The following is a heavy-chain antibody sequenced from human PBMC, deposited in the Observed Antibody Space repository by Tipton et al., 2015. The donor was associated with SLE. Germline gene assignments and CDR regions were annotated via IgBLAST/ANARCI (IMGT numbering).Heavy chain of an antibody. Sequence: TLPLTCTVSGVSINSHYWNWIRPSPGKGLEWIGSVYYSGNTTYSPSLASRVTISLDTSKTQFSLRLRSVTVADTAVYFCARGEGYFDASSGSDAFDVWGQGTIVIVSS. CDR3: ARGEGYFDASSGSDAFDV. CDR2: VYYSGNT. J-gene: IGHJ3*01. V-gene: IGHV4-59*11. D-gene: IGHD3-22*01. CDR1: GVSINSHY.